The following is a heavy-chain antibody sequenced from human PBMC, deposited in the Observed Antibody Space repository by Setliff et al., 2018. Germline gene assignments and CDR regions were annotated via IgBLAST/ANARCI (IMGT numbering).Heavy chain of an antibody. Sequence: ETLSLTCAVYGGSFSTYYWIWIRQPPGKGLEWIGEINHSSSTIYYADSVKGRFTISRDNAKNSLYLQMNSLRAEDTAVYYCARVSGREQLEDYFDYWGQGTLVTVSS. J-gene: IGHJ4*02. D-gene: IGHD6-6*01. CDR3: ARVSGREQLEDYFDY. CDR1: GGSFSTYY. CDR2: INHSSSTI. V-gene: IGHV3-48*01.